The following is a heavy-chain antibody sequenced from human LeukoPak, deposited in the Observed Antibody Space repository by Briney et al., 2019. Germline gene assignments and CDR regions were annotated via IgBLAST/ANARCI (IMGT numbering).Heavy chain of an antibody. D-gene: IGHD3-22*01. V-gene: IGHV3-20*04. CDR2: ITWNGDNT. CDR3: SRDQYYDSSGYYLSDYYLDV. Sequence: GGSLRLSCAASGFTFSSFAMSWVRQAPGKGLEWVSGITWNGDNTGYADSVKGRFTISRDNAKNSLYLQMNSLRAADTAVYYCSRDQYYDSSGYYLSDYYLDVWGKGTTVTVSS. J-gene: IGHJ6*03. CDR1: GFTFSSFA.